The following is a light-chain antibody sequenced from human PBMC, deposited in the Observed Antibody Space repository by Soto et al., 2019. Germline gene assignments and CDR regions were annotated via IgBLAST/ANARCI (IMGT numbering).Light chain of an antibody. J-gene: IGKJ1*01. Sequence: EIVLRQSPVTLSLSPGERATLSCRASQSLSRGYLAWYQQKPGQAPRLLIHGASSRVTGIPDRFSGSGSGTDFTLTINRLEPEDVAVYYCQHYGTSWWTFGQGTKVDIK. CDR3: QHYGTSWWT. V-gene: IGKV3-20*01. CDR1: QSLSRGY. CDR2: GAS.